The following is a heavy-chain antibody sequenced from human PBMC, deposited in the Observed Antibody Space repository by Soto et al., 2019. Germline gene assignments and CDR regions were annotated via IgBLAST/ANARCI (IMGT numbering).Heavy chain of an antibody. CDR1: GYTFTTYG. D-gene: IGHD3-10*01. CDR3: TRGGFGEWVYYCDS. V-gene: IGHV1-18*01. CDR2: ISPYNGNT. J-gene: IGHJ4*02. Sequence: QVQLVQSGAEVKKPGASVKVSCKTSGYTFTTYGISWVRQAPGQGLEWMGWISPYNGNTKYAQKLQGRVTMTADTSTSTAYMDLRSLTSGDTAVYYCTRGGFGEWVYYCDSWGQGTLVTVSS.